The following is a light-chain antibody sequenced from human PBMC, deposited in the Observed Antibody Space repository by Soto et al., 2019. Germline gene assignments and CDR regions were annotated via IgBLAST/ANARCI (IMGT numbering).Light chain of an antibody. CDR2: DVT. V-gene: IGLV2-14*03. CDR3: SSYTTISTLGV. Sequence: QSALTQPASVSGSPGQSITISCTGTSSDVGGYNYVSWYQQHPGKAPKLVIYDVTNRPSGVSNRFSGSKSGNTASLTISGLQADDEADYYCSSYTTISTLGVFGGGTKLTVL. J-gene: IGLJ3*02. CDR1: SSDVGGYNY.